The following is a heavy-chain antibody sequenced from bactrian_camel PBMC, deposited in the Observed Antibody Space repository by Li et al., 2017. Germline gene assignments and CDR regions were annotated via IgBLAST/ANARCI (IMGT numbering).Heavy chain of an antibody. CDR1: GRNYVKWC. D-gene: IGHD2*01. CDR2: LDWRGIT. V-gene: IGHV3S55*01. J-gene: IGHJ6*01. CDR3: TTAVRSFRPHGY. Sequence: SGRNYVKWCMGWFRQVPGKEREGLATLDWRGITAYADSVKGRFTISKDNDKNTLYLQMNSLKSEDTALYYCTTAVRSFRPHGYWGQGTQVTVS.